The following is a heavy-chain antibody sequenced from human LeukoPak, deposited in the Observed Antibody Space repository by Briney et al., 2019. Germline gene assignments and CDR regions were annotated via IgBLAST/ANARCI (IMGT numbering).Heavy chain of an antibody. CDR2: IYYSGST. Sequence: SETLSLTCAVSGGSFSAYYWSCIRQPPGKGLEWIGYIYYSGSTNYNPSLKSRVTISVDTSKNQFSLKLSSVTAADTAVYYCAREGLYGDYVWSLDYWGQGTLVTVSS. CDR1: GGSFSAYY. J-gene: IGHJ4*02. V-gene: IGHV4-59*01. D-gene: IGHD4-17*01. CDR3: AREGLYGDYVWSLDY.